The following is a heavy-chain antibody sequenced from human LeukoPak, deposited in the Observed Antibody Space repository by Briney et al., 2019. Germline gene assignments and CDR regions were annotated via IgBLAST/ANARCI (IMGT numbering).Heavy chain of an antibody. D-gene: IGHD2-2*02. CDR1: GFTFSNYA. V-gene: IGHV3-23*01. J-gene: IGHJ4*02. Sequence: GGSLRLSCATSGFTFSNYAMSWVRQAPGKGLEWVSGISGSAGSTYYADSVKGRFTISRDNSKNTLYLQMNSLRVEDTAVYYCSRGRYCSSTTCYIDYWGQGTLVTVAS. CDR3: SRGRYCSSTTCYIDY. CDR2: ISGSAGST.